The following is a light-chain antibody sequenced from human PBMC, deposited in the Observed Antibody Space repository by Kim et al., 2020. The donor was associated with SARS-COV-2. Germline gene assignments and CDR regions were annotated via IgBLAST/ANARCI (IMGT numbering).Light chain of an antibody. CDR2: GAS. CDR1: QSVSSSY. V-gene: IGKV3-20*01. CDR3: QQYGRSLWT. J-gene: IGKJ1*01. Sequence: EVVLTQSPGTLSLSPGERATLSCRASQSVSSSYLAWYKQKPGQAPRLLIYGASSRATGSPDRFSGSGAGTDFTLTISRLEPEDFAVYYCQQYGRSLWTLGQGTKVDIK.